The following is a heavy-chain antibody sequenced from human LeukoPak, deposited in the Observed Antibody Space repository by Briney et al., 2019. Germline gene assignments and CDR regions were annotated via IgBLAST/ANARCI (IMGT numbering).Heavy chain of an antibody. D-gene: IGHD3-9*01. J-gene: IGHJ4*02. CDR3: ARGSYDILTGYYKSLFDY. CDR1: GGSISSGGYY. CDR2: IYYSGST. Sequence: PSETLSLTCTVSGGSISSGGYYWSWIRQHPGKGLEWIGYIYYSGSTYYNPSLKSRVTISVDTSKNQFSLKLSSVTAADTAVYYCARGSYDILTGYYKSLFDYWGQGTLVTVSS. V-gene: IGHV4-31*03.